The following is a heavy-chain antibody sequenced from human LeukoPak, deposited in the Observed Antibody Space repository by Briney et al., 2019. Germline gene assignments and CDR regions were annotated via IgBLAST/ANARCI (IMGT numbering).Heavy chain of an antibody. Sequence: SETLSLTCTVSGGSISGYYWSWIRQPPGEGLEWIGYIYNSGSTNYNPSLKSRVTISVDTSKNQFSLKLSSVTAADTAVYYCARRVGYCSGGSCYGELWFDPWGQGTLVTVSS. V-gene: IGHV4-59*08. D-gene: IGHD2-15*01. CDR2: IYNSGST. J-gene: IGHJ5*02. CDR1: GGSISGYY. CDR3: ARRVGYCSGGSCYGELWFDP.